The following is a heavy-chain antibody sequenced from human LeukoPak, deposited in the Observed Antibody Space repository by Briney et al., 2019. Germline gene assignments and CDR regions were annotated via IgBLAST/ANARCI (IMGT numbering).Heavy chain of an antibody. CDR2: ISSSGRTI. Sequence: GGSLRLSCAASGFTFSNYEMNWVRLAPGKGLEWVAYISSSGRTIYYEDSVKGRFTISRDNAKNSLYLQMNSLRAEDTAFYYCARDQSGIVATITFDYWGQGILVTVSS. V-gene: IGHV3-48*03. CDR1: GFTFSNYE. CDR3: ARDQSGIVATITFDY. D-gene: IGHD5-12*01. J-gene: IGHJ4*02.